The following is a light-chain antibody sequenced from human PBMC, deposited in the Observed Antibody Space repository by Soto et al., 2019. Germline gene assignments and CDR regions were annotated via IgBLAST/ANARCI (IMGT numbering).Light chain of an antibody. CDR3: GTWDTTLSAWV. J-gene: IGLJ3*02. V-gene: IGLV1-51*01. CDR2: DNY. CDR1: TSNIGDNY. Sequence: QSVLTQPPSVSAAPGQKVTISCSGTTSNIGDNYVSWYRQLPGTVPKLLIYDNYKRPSGIPDRFSGSKSGTSTTLGITGLQTGDEADYYCGTWDTTLSAWVFGGGTKVTV.